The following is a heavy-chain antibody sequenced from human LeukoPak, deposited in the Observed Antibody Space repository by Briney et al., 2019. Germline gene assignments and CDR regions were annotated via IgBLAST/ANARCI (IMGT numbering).Heavy chain of an antibody. CDR1: GGSISTYY. Sequence: SETLSLTCTVSGGSISTYYWSWIRQPPGKGLEWIGFISYIVSANYNPSLKSRVSISLDTSKKHFSLKLSSVTAADTAVYYCAGTGLFFDYWSQGTLVTVSS. CDR3: AGTGLFFDY. CDR2: ISYIVSA. J-gene: IGHJ4*02. D-gene: IGHD7-27*01. V-gene: IGHV4-59*01.